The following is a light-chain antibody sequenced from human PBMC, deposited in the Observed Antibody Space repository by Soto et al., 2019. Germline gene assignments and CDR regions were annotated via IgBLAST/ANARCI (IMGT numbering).Light chain of an antibody. CDR2: DAS. CDR1: QSVSSY. Sequence: EIVLTQSPATLSLSPGERATLSCRASQSVSSYLAWYQQKPGQAPRLLIYDASNRATGIPARFCSSGSGTDFTLTISSLEPEDFAVYYCQQRSNWPPLTFGGGTKVEIK. CDR3: QQRSNWPPLT. J-gene: IGKJ4*01. V-gene: IGKV3-11*01.